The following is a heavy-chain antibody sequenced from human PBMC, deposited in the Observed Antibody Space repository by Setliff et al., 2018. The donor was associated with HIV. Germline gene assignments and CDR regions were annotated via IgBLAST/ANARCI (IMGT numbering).Heavy chain of an antibody. V-gene: IGHV4-61*10. Sequence: SETLSLTCTVSGGSISSRSYYWSWLRQPAGKGLEWIGRIYSNGNTDYNPSLKSRVTISEDTSKNQFSLKVNSVTAADTAVYYCARHNCGTTACYGVVVWGQGTMVTVSS. CDR1: GGSISSRSYY. J-gene: IGHJ3*01. CDR3: ARHNCGTTACYGVVV. D-gene: IGHD2-2*01. CDR2: IYSNGNT.